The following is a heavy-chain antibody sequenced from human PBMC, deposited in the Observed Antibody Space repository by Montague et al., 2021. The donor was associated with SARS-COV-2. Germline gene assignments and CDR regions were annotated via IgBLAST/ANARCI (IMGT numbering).Heavy chain of an antibody. J-gene: IGHJ4*02. CDR2: ISYDGSNK. D-gene: IGHD3-10*01. CDR3: ARVPPGLLWFGEIDY. V-gene: IGHV3-30-3*01. Sequence: SLRLSCAASGFTFSSYAMHWVRQAPGKGLEWVAVISYDGSNKYYADSVKGRFTISRDNSKNTLYLRMNSLRAEDTAVYYCARVPPGLLWFGEIDYWGQGTLVTVSS. CDR1: GFTFSSYA.